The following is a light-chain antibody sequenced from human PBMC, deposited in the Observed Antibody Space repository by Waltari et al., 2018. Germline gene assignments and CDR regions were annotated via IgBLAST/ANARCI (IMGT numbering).Light chain of an antibody. V-gene: IGKV3-20*01. CDR2: HAS. CDR1: QSVSKY. J-gene: IGKJ1*01. Sequence: EIVLTQSPGTMSLSPGERVTPSCRASQSVSKYLAWYQQRPGQAPRLLLYHASTRATGSPDRFSGSGSGTDFSLTISRLEPEDFAVYYCQHYVRLPATFGQGTRVEIK. CDR3: QHYVRLPAT.